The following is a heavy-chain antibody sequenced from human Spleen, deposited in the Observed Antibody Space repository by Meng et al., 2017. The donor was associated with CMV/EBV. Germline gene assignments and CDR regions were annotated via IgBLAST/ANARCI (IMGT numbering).Heavy chain of an antibody. Sequence: SQTLSLTCAISGDSVSSNSAAWNWIRQSPSRGLEWLGRTYYRSKWYDDYAMAVKSRITINPDTSKNQFSLQLNSVTPEVTAVYYCARDYYDSGAYYYTEEYYHGLDVWGQGTTVTVSS. CDR1: GDSVSSNSAA. J-gene: IGHJ6*02. CDR2: TYYRSKWYD. D-gene: IGHD3-22*01. V-gene: IGHV6-1*01. CDR3: ARDYYDSGAYYYTEEYYHGLDV.